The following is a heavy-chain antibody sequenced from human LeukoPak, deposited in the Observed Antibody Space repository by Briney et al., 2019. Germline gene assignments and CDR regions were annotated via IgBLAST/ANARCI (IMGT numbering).Heavy chain of an antibody. J-gene: IGHJ4*02. CDR2: IIPIFGTA. D-gene: IGHD3-3*01. Sequence: GASVKVSCKASGGTFSSYAISWVRQAPGQGLEWMGGIIPIFGTANYAQKFQGRVTITADESTSTAYMELSSLRSEDTAVYYCARDASSEWLFSIQLDYWGQGTLVTVSS. V-gene: IGHV1-69*13. CDR1: GGTFSSYA. CDR3: ARDASSEWLFSIQLDY.